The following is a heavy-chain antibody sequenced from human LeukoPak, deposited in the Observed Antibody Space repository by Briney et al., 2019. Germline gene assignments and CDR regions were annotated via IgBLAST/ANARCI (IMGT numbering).Heavy chain of an antibody. V-gene: IGHV3-30-3*01. CDR3: AREIWGTFKD. D-gene: IGHD3-16*01. CDR1: GFTFSSYA. CDR2: ISYDGSSK. Sequence: GGSLRLSCAASGFTFSSYAMYWVRQAPGKGLEWVTFISYDGSSKYYADFVKGRFTISRDNSKNTLFLQMNSLRDEDTAVYYCAREIWGTFKDWGQGTLVTVSS. J-gene: IGHJ4*02.